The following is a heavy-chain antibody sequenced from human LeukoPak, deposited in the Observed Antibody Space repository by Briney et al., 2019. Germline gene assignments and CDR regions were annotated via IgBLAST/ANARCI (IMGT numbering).Heavy chain of an antibody. D-gene: IGHD3-22*01. Sequence: GGSLRLSCAASGFTFSSNAIHWVRQAPGKGLEWVAATSYDERNKYYGDSVRGRFTISRDNSKNTLYLQMNSLRVEDTALYYCARGWDNNDSSGYSAWGQGTLVTVSA. J-gene: IGHJ4*02. CDR1: GFTFSSNA. CDR2: TSYDERNK. CDR3: ARGWDNNDSSGYSA. V-gene: IGHV3-30*04.